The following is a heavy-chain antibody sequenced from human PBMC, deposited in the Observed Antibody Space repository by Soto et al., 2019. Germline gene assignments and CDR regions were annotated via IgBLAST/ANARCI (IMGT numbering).Heavy chain of an antibody. CDR3: VRMPYYGLYYFDS. J-gene: IGHJ4*02. Sequence: QVLLVESGGGVVQPGTSLRLSCAASGFTIGSYGMHWVRQAPGKGLEWVAGLWYDGDDKYYGDSVKGRLTISRDNSRNTIYLQMNSLRAEDTAVYYFVRMPYYGLYYFDSWGQGTLVTVSS. CDR2: LWYDGDDK. CDR1: GFTIGSYG. V-gene: IGHV3-33*01. D-gene: IGHD3-10*01.